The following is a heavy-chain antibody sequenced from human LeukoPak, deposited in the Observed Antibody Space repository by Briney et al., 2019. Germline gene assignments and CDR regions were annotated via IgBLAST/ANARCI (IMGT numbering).Heavy chain of an antibody. CDR1: GGTFSSYA. J-gene: IGHJ4*02. V-gene: IGHV1-69*13. Sequence: GASVKVSCKASGGTFSSYAISWVRQAPGQGLEWMGGIIPIFGTANYAQKFQGRVTITADESTSTAYMELSSLRSEDTAVYYCARQLHYDIYTFDYWGQGTLVTASS. CDR3: ARQLHYDIYTFDY. CDR2: IIPIFGTA. D-gene: IGHD3-9*01.